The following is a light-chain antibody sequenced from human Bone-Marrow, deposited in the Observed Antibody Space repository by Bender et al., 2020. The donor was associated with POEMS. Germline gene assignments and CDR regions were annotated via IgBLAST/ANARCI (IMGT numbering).Light chain of an antibody. CDR3: YSYAGTGI. Sequence: QSVLTQPPSVSGTPGQRVTISCSGSGSNIGGYPVNWYQQLPGTAPRLLIYTNNERPSGVSNRFSGSKSGNTASLTIYGLQAEDEAVYFCYSYAGTGIFGGGTELTVL. V-gene: IGLV1-44*01. CDR2: TNN. CDR1: GSNIGGYP. J-gene: IGLJ2*01.